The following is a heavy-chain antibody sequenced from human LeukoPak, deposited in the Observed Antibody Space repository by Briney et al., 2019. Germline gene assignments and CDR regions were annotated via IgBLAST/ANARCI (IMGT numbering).Heavy chain of an antibody. CDR2: INWNGGST. CDR3: ARERRGYSYGFLDY. J-gene: IGHJ4*02. CDR1: GFTFDDYG. V-gene: IGHV3-20*04. D-gene: IGHD5-18*01. Sequence: GGSLRLSCAASGFTFDDYGMSWVRQAPGKGLEWVSGINWNGGSTGYADSVKGRFTISRDNSKNTLYLQMNSLRAEDTAVYYCARERRGYSYGFLDYWGQGTLVTVSS.